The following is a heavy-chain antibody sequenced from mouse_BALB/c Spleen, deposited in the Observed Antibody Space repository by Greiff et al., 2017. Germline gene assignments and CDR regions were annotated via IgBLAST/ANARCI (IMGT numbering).Heavy chain of an antibody. CDR2: INPSTGYT. D-gene: IGHD2-1*01. Sequence: VQLQQSGADLAKPGASVKMSCKASGYTFTSYWMHWVKQRPGQGLEWIGYINPSTGYTEYNQKFKDKATLTADKSSSTAYMQLSSLTSEDSAVYYCERGYGNLFAYWGQGTLVTVSA. CDR1: GYTFTSYW. J-gene: IGHJ3*01. V-gene: IGHV1-7*01. CDR3: ERGYGNLFAY.